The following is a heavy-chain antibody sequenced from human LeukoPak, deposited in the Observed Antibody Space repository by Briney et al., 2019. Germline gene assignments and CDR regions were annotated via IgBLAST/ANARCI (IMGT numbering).Heavy chain of an antibody. D-gene: IGHD3-10*01. J-gene: IGHJ4*02. CDR3: AKAAMVRGVIITIY. CDR2: IRGSGGST. Sequence: PGGSLRLSCAASGFTFSSYAMSWVRQAPGKGLEWVSSIRGSGGSTYYADSVKGRFTISRDNSKNTLYLQMNSLRAEDTAVYYCAKAAMVRGVIITIYWGQGTLVTVSS. V-gene: IGHV3-23*01. CDR1: GFTFSSYA.